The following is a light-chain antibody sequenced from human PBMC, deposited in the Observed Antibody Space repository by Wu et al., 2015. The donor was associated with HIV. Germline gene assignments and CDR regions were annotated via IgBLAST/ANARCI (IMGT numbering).Light chain of an antibody. CDR2: GVS. Sequence: EIVLTQSPGTLSLSPGERATLSCRASQSVSSTYLAWYQQKPGQAPRLLIYGVSSRATGIPDRFSGSGSGTDFTLTISRLEPEDFAVYYCQQYGNSPYTFGQGTKAGDQT. CDR3: QQYGNSPYT. V-gene: IGKV3-20*01. J-gene: IGKJ2*01. CDR1: QSVSSTY.